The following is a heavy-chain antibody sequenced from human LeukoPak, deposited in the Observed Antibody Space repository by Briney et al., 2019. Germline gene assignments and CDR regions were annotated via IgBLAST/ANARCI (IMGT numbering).Heavy chain of an antibody. V-gene: IGHV4-34*01. J-gene: IGHJ3*02. Sequence: SETLSLTCAVYGGSFSGYYWSWIRQPPGKGLEWLGEINHSGSTKYNPSLKSRVTISVDTSKNQFSLKLSSVTAADTAVYYCARVSMVRGVIMPDAFDIWGQGTMVTVSS. CDR3: ARVSMVRGVIMPDAFDI. D-gene: IGHD3-10*01. CDR2: INHSGST. CDR1: GGSFSGYY.